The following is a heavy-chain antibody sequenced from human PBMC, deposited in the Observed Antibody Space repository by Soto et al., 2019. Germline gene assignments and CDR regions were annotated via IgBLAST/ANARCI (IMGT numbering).Heavy chain of an antibody. CDR2: INAGNGNT. J-gene: IGHJ6*02. D-gene: IGHD2-8*02. CDR3: ARGLRMYRSGGMDV. CDR1: GYTFTSYA. V-gene: IGHV1-3*01. Sequence: QVQLVQSGAEVKKPGASVKVSCKASGYTFTSYAMHWVRQAPGQRLEWMGWINAGNGNTKYSQKFQGRVTITRDTSASTAYMKLSSLRSEDTAVYYCARGLRMYRSGGMDVWGQGTTVTVSS.